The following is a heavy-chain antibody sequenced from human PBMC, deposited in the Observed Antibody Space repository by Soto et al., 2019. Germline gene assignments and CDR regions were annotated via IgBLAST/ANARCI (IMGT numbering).Heavy chain of an antibody. CDR2: ITSSSSYI. D-gene: IGHD2-2*01. J-gene: IGHJ3*02. V-gene: IGHV3-21*01. CDR1: GFTFSSYS. Sequence: PGGSLRLSCAASGFTFSSYSMNWVRQAPGKGLEWVSSITSSSSYIYYADSVKGRFTISRDNAKNSLYLQMNSLRAEDTAVYYCARDSYCSSTSCYADAFDIWGQGTMVTVS. CDR3: ARDSYCSSTSCYADAFDI.